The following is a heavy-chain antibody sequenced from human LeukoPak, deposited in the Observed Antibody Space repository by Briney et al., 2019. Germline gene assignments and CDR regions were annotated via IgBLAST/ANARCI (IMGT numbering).Heavy chain of an antibody. CDR2: MNPNSGNT. Sequence: ASVKVSCKASGGTFSSYAINWVRQATGQGLEWMGWMNPNSGNTGYAQKFQGRVTMTRNTSISTAYMELSSLRSEDTAVYYCARVVDTAMVIYYYGMDVWGQGTTVTVSS. V-gene: IGHV1-8*02. J-gene: IGHJ6*02. CDR1: GGTFSSYA. D-gene: IGHD5-18*01. CDR3: ARVVDTAMVIYYYGMDV.